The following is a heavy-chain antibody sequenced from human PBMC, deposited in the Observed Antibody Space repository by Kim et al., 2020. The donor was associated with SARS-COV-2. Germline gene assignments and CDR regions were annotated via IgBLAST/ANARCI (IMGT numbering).Heavy chain of an antibody. J-gene: IGHJ4*02. V-gene: IGHV3-21*01. D-gene: IGHD3-16*01. CDR1: GFTFSSYS. Sequence: GGSLRLSCAASGFTFSSYSMNWVRQAPGKGLEWVSSISSSSSYIYYADSVKGRFTISRDNAKNSLYLQMNSLRAEDTAVYYCARALRGELSCGYWGQGTLVTVSS. CDR3: ARALRGELSCGY. CDR2: ISSSSSYI.